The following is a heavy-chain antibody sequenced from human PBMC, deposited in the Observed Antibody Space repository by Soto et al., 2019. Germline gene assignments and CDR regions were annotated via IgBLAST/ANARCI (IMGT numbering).Heavy chain of an antibody. CDR1: GGSISSSNW. V-gene: IGHV4-4*02. CDR2: IYHSGST. J-gene: IGHJ6*02. D-gene: IGHD5-12*01. Sequence: SETLSLTCAVSGGSISSSNWWSWVRQPPGKGLEWIGEIYHSGSTNYNPSLKSRVTISVDKSKNQFSLKLSSVTAADTAVYYCARGLNGYDSAYYYGMDVWGQGTTVTVSS. CDR3: ARGLNGYDSAYYYGMDV.